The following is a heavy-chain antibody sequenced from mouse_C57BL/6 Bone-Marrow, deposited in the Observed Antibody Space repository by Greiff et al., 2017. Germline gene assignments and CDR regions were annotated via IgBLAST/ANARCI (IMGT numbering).Heavy chain of an antibody. V-gene: IGHV1-81*01. CDR1: GYTFTSYG. Sequence: QVKLQQSGAELARPGASVKLSCKASGYTFTSYGISWVKQRTGQGLEWIGEIYPKSGNTSYHEKLKGKATLTVANSSSSAYIVRRSLTSEDSAVYCCARRYGWKFAYWGKGTLVTVSA. CDR3: ARRYGWKFAY. D-gene: IGHD2-10*02. J-gene: IGHJ3*01. CDR2: IYPKSGNT.